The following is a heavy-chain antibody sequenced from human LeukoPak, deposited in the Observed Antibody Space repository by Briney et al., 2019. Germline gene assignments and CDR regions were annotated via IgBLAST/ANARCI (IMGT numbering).Heavy chain of an antibody. CDR1: GGSISSYY. CDR3: ARSPSSRYPHFDY. CDR2: IYSSGNT. V-gene: IGHV4-4*07. Sequence: SETLSLTCTVSGGSISSYYWSWIRQPAGKGLEWIGRIYSSGNTNYNPSLKSRVTMSVDTSKNQVSLNLTSVTAADTAVYYCARSPSSRYPHFDYWGQGTLVTVSS. D-gene: IGHD2-2*02. J-gene: IGHJ4*02.